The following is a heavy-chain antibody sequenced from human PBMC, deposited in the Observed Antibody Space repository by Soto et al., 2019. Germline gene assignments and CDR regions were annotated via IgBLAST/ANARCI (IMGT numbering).Heavy chain of an antibody. CDR2: ISGSGGST. D-gene: IGHD2-2*02. Sequence: PGGSLRLSCAASGFTFSSYAMSWVRQAPGKGLEWVSAISGSGGSTYYADSVKGRFTISRDNSKNTLYLQMNSLRAEDTAVYYCARTYCSSTSCYNYYGMDVWGQGTTVTVSS. CDR1: GFTFSSYA. CDR3: ARTYCSSTSCYNYYGMDV. J-gene: IGHJ6*02. V-gene: IGHV3-23*01.